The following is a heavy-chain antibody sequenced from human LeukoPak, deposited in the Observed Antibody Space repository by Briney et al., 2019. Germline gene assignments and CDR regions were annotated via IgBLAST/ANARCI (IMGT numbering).Heavy chain of an antibody. D-gene: IGHD3-3*01. CDR3: AKAPPGGVVIWWFDP. Sequence: ASVKVSCKPSGYTFTSYGISWVRQAPGQGLEWMGWISAYNGNTNYAQKLQGRVTMTTDTSTSTAYMELRSLRSDDTAVYYCAKAPPGGVVIWWFDPWGQGTLVTVSS. J-gene: IGHJ5*02. CDR1: GYTFTSYG. CDR2: ISAYNGNT. V-gene: IGHV1-18*01.